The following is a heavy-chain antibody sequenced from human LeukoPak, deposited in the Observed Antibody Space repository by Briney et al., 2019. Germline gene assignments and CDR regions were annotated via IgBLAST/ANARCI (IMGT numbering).Heavy chain of an antibody. J-gene: IGHJ6*02. Sequence: ASVKVSCKASGYTFTSYGISWVRQAPGQELEWMGWISAYNGNTNYAQKLQGRVTMTTDTSTSTAYMELRSLRSDDTAVYYCARDSSDDYYYYGMDVWGQGTTVTVSS. D-gene: IGHD6-19*01. CDR1: GYTFTSYG. CDR2: ISAYNGNT. V-gene: IGHV1-18*01. CDR3: ARDSSDDYYYYGMDV.